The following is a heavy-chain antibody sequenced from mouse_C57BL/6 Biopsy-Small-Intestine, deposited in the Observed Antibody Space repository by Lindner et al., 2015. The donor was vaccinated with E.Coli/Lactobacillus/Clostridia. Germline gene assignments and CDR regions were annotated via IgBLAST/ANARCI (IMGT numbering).Heavy chain of an antibody. CDR1: GYTFSSYD. CDR3: ARGYCSGGGCFNWFDP. Sequence: SVKVSCKASGYTFSSYDINWVRQATGQGLEWMGWMNPNSGNTGYAQKFQGRVTMTRNTSISTAYMELSSLGSEDTAVYYCARGYCSGGGCFNWFDPWGQGTLVTVSS. J-gene: IGHJ4*01. D-gene: IGHD1-1*02. CDR2: MNPNSGNT. V-gene: IGHV1-81*01.